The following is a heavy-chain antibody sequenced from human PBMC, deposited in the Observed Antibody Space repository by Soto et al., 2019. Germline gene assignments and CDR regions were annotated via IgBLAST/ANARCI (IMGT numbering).Heavy chain of an antibody. CDR1: GYTFTSYD. V-gene: IGHV1-8*01. CDR3: ARGFDGTPVLLLVYYYYYYMDV. Sequence: ASVKVSCKASGYTFTSYDINWVRQATGQGLEWMGWMNPNSGNTGYAQKFQGRVTMTRNTSISTAYMELSSLRSEDTAVYYCARGFDGTPVLLLVYYYYYYMDVWGKGTTVTVSS. CDR2: MNPNSGNT. D-gene: IGHD2-15*01. J-gene: IGHJ6*03.